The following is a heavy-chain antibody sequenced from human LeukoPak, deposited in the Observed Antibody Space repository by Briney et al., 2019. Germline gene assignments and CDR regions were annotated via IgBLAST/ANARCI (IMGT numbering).Heavy chain of an antibody. CDR1: GGSFSGYY. CDR2: INHSGST. D-gene: IGHD6-19*01. J-gene: IGHJ3*02. Sequence: SETLSLTCAVYGGSFSGYYWSWIRQPPGKGLEWIGEINHSGSTNYNPSLKSRVTISVDTSKNQFSLKLSSVTAADTAVYYCARVPYSSGWYKDAFDIWGQGTMVTVSS. CDR3: ARVPYSSGWYKDAFDI. V-gene: IGHV4-34*01.